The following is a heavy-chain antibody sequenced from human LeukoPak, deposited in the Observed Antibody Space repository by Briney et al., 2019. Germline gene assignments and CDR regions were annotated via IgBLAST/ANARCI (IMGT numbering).Heavy chain of an antibody. CDR1: GFTFDDYA. D-gene: IGHD3-3*01. CDR3: ARSPLYDFWSGYFDF. V-gene: IGHV3-9*03. J-gene: IGHJ4*02. CDR2: ISWNSGSI. Sequence: GGSLRLSCAASGFTFDDYAMHWVRQAPGKCLEWVSGISWNSGSIGYADSVKGRFTISRDNAKNSLYLQMNSLRAEDMALYYCARSPLYDFWSGYFDFWGQGTLVTVSS.